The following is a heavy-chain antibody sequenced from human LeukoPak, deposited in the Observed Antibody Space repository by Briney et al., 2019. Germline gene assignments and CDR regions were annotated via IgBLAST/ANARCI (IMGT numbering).Heavy chain of an antibody. CDR3: ARDPGYCSSTSCLPGAPIDY. J-gene: IGHJ4*02. V-gene: IGHV1-18*01. D-gene: IGHD2-2*01. Sequence: GASVKVSCKASGYTFTSYGISWVRQAPGQGLGGMGWISAYNGNTNYAQKLQGRVTMTTDTSTSTAYMELRSLRSDDTAVYYCARDPGYCSSTSCLPGAPIDYWGQGTLVTVSS. CDR1: GYTFTSYG. CDR2: ISAYNGNT.